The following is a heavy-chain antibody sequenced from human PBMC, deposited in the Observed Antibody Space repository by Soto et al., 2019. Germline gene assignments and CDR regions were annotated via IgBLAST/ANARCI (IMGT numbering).Heavy chain of an antibody. CDR3: ARDRLMATAGTARHYFGLDV. Sequence: PLSLTCTVSGGSIRSGGYYWSWVRQSPRRGLEWIGNIYYSGSTYYNPSLKSRLTISVDTSKNQFSLNLSSVTAADTAVYYCARDRLMATAGTARHYFGLDVWGQGTTVTVSS. D-gene: IGHD5-18*01. V-gene: IGHV4-31*03. CDR1: GGSIRSGGYY. CDR2: IYYSGST. J-gene: IGHJ6*02.